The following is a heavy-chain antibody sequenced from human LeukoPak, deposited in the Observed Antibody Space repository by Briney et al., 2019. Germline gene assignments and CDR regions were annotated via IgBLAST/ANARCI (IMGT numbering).Heavy chain of an antibody. D-gene: IGHD3-10*01. CDR2: INHSGST. Sequence: SETLSLTCAVYGGSFSGYYWSWIRQPPGKGLEWIGEINHSGSTNYNPSLKRRVTISVDTSKNQFSLKLSSVTAADTAVYYCARGRLLWFGEPAFDIWGQGTMVTVSS. CDR1: GGSFSGYY. V-gene: IGHV4-34*01. CDR3: ARGRLLWFGEPAFDI. J-gene: IGHJ3*02.